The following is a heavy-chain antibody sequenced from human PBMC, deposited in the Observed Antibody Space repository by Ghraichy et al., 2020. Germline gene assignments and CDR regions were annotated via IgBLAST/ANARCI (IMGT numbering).Heavy chain of an antibody. D-gene: IGHD6-6*01. CDR1: GGSISSSSYY. V-gene: IGHV4-39*07. Sequence: SETLSLTCTVSGGSISSSSYYWGWIRQPPGKGLEWIGSIYYSGSTYYNPSLKSRVTISVDTSKNQFSLKLSSVTAADTAVYYCARPGSSNLLYWYFDLWGRGTLVTVSS. CDR3: ARPGSSNLLYWYFDL. J-gene: IGHJ2*01. CDR2: IYYSGST.